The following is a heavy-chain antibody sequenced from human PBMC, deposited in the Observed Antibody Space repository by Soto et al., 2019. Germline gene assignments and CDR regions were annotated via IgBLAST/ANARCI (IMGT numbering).Heavy chain of an antibody. D-gene: IGHD3-22*01. Sequence: QVQLVQSGAEVKKPGSSVKVSCKASGGTFSSYAISWVRQAPGQGLEWMGGIIPIFGTANYAQKFQGRVTITADESTSTAYMELSSLRSEDTAVYYCARSFDSSGSKRPNWFDPWGQGTLVTVSS. CDR1: GGTFSSYA. J-gene: IGHJ5*02. CDR2: IIPIFGTA. V-gene: IGHV1-69*01. CDR3: ARSFDSSGSKRPNWFDP.